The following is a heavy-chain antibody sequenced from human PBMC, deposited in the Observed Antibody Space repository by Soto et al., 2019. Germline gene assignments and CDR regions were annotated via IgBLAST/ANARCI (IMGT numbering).Heavy chain of an antibody. Sequence: ASVKVSCKASGYTFTSYYMHWVRQAPGQGLEWMGIISPNNGNTSYAQKLQGRVTMTTDTSTSTAYMELRSLRSDDTAVYYCARVAELERTNDAFDIWGQGTMVTVSS. D-gene: IGHD1-1*01. V-gene: IGHV1-46*01. CDR3: ARVAELERTNDAFDI. CDR1: GYTFTSYY. J-gene: IGHJ3*02. CDR2: ISPNNGNT.